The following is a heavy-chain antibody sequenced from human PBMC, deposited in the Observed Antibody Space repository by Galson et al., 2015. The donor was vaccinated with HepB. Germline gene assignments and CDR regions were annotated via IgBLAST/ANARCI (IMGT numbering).Heavy chain of an antibody. Sequence: SLRLSCAASGFTFSRNSMHWVRPAPGKGLEWVSSISSTSSHIYYPDSLKGRPTISRDNAKNSLYLQMYGLRAEATAVYYCAGAPDQDFWSDDYYSYMDVGGKGTTVTVSS. J-gene: IGHJ6*03. D-gene: IGHD3-3*01. CDR2: ISSTSSHI. CDR1: GFTFSRNS. CDR3: AGAPDQDFWSDDYYSYMDV. V-gene: IGHV3-21*01.